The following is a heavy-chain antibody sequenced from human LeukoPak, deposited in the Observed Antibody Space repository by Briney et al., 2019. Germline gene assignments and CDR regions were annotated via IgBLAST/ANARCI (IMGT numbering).Heavy chain of an antibody. CDR3: ARSYYDFWSGFYSDF. CDR2: ISASGGT. J-gene: IGHJ4*02. CDR1: GGSISQYY. D-gene: IGHD3-3*01. Sequence: KASETLSLTCSVSGGSISQYYWTWIRQTPGKGLDWIGYISASGGTRYNPSLKSRVTLSLATSEKQFSLKLNSVTAADTALYFCARSYYDFWSGFYSDFWGQGALVTVSS. V-gene: IGHV4-4*09.